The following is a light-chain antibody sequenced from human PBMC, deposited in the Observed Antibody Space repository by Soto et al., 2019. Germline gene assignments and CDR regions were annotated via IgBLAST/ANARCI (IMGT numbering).Light chain of an antibody. CDR2: AAS. Sequence: DIQMTQSQTSLSASVGDRVTITCRASQGFRNYVAWYQQIPGKAPKLLIYAASTLQSGVPSRFSDSGSGADFTLTINGLQPEDVATYSCHKYSSVPVFGPGTKVEIK. CDR1: QGFRNY. V-gene: IGKV1-27*01. J-gene: IGKJ3*01. CDR3: HKYSSVPV.